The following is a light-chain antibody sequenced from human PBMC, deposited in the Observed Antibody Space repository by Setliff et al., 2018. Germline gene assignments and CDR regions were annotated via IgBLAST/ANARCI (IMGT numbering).Light chain of an antibody. V-gene: IGLV2-8*01. J-gene: IGLJ1*01. Sequence: QPALAQPPSASGSPGQSVTISCTGTSSDVGGYNYVSWYQQHPGKAPKLMIYEVSKRPSGVPDRFSGSKSGNTASLTVSGLRAEDEADYYCSSYAGSNNPYVFGTGTKVTVL. CDR2: EVS. CDR1: SSDVGGYNY. CDR3: SSYAGSNNPYV.